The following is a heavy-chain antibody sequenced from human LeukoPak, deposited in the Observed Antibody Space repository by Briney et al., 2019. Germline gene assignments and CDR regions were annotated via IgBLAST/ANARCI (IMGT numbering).Heavy chain of an antibody. V-gene: IGHV4-59*01. CDR2: IYYSGST. CDR3: AKDLYGDYDGDY. J-gene: IGHJ4*02. Sequence: SETLSLTCTVSGGSISSYYWSWIRQPPGKGLEWIGYIYYSGSTNYNPSLKSRVTISVDTSKNQFSLKLSSVTAADTAVYYCAKDLYGDYDGDYWGQGTLVTVSS. CDR1: GGSISSYY. D-gene: IGHD4-17*01.